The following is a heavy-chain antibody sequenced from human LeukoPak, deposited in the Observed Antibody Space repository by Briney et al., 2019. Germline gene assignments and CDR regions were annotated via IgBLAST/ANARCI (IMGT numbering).Heavy chain of an antibody. CDR2: IYYSGST. CDR3: ARQISSAFDI. CDR1: GGSFSGYY. V-gene: IGHV4-59*08. Sequence: SETLSLTCAVYGGSFSGYYWSWIRQPPGKGLEWIGYIYYSGSTNYNPSLKSRVTISVDTSKNQFSLKLSSVTAADTAVYYCARQISSAFDIWGQGTMVTVSS. D-gene: IGHD3-3*02. J-gene: IGHJ3*02.